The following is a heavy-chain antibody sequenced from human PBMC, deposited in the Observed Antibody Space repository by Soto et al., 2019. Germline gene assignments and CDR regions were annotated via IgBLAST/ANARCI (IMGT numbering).Heavy chain of an antibody. V-gene: IGHV4-34*01. Sequence: SETLSLTCAVSGGSISSGDYYWSWIRQPPGKALEWIGEINHSGSSNYNPSLKSRVTISVDTSKNQFSLKLTSVTAADTAVYYCARCDYYGSGSSPTWGQGSLVTVSS. CDR2: INHSGSS. J-gene: IGHJ5*02. CDR3: ARCDYYGSGSSPT. D-gene: IGHD3-10*01. CDR1: GGSISSGDYY.